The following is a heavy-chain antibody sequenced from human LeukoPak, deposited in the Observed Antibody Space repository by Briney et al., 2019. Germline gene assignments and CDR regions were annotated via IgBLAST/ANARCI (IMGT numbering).Heavy chain of an antibody. D-gene: IGHD3-3*01. J-gene: IGHJ6*03. CDR2: IYYSGST. CDR1: GGSISSSSYY. CDR3: ARVTKGYYYYYYMDV. V-gene: IGHV4-39*07. Sequence: SETLSLTCTVSGGSISSSSYYWGWIRQPPGKGLEWIGSIYYSGSTYYNPSLKSRVTISVDTSENQFSLKLSSVTAADTAVYYCARVTKGYYYYYYMDVWGKGTTVTISS.